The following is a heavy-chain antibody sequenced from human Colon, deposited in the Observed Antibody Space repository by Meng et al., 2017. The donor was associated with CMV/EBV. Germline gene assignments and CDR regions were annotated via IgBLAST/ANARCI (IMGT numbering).Heavy chain of an antibody. J-gene: IGHJ6*02. D-gene: IGHD2-2*01. CDR3: ASVDCSSTSCYAQSYYYGMGV. CDR2: ISTSSSYI. CDR1: GFTFSTYS. Sequence: WGSLRLSCAASGFTFSTYSMNWVRQAPGKGLEWVSSISTSSSYIYYANSVRGRFTISRDNAKNSLYLQMDSLRAEDTAVYYCASVDCSSTSCYAQSYYYGMGVWGQGTTVTVSS. V-gene: IGHV3-21*01.